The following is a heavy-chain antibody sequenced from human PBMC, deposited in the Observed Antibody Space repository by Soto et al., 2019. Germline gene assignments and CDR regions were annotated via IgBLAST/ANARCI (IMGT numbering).Heavy chain of an antibody. CDR3: VRDVVVAAIFGPTRFYFDY. D-gene: IGHD2-21*02. CDR1: GGSFSDYY. Sequence: PSETLSLTCAVYGGSFSDYYWSWIRQPPGKGLEWIGEINHSGSTNYNPSLKSRVTISVDTSKNQFSLRLSSVTATDTAIYYCVRDVVVAAIFGPTRFYFDYWGQGALVTVS. CDR2: INHSGST. J-gene: IGHJ4*02. V-gene: IGHV4-34*01.